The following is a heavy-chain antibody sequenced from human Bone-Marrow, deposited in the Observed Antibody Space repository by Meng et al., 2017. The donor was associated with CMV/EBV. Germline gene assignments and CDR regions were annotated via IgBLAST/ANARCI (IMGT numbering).Heavy chain of an antibody. D-gene: IGHD2-2*01. J-gene: IGHJ6*02. Sequence: ASVKVSCKASGYTFTGYYMHWVRQAPGQGLEWMGWINPNSGGTNYAQKFQGRVTMTRDTSISTAYMELSRLRSDDTAVYYCARGGSSTSYYQHYYYGMDVWGQGTTVTVSS. CDR1: GYTFTGYY. CDR3: ARGGSSTSYYQHYYYGMDV. V-gene: IGHV1-2*02. CDR2: INPNSGGT.